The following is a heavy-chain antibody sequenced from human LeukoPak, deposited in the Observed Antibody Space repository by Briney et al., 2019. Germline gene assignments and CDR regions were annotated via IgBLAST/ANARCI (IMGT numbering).Heavy chain of an antibody. CDR2: IYPGDSDT. Sequence: GESLKIPCKGSGYSFTSYWIGWVRQMPGKGLEWMGIIYPGDSDTRYSPSFQGQVTISADKSISTAYLQWSSLKASDTAMYYCARSSSSRRDGYNFDYWGQGTLVTVSS. V-gene: IGHV5-51*01. D-gene: IGHD5-24*01. CDR3: ARSSSSRRDGYNFDY. J-gene: IGHJ4*02. CDR1: GYSFTSYW.